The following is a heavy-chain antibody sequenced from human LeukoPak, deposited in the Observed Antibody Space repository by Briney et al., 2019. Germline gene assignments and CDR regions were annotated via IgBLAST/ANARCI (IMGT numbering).Heavy chain of an antibody. V-gene: IGHV4-31*03. D-gene: IGHD3-22*01. Sequence: SQTLSLTCTVSGGSISSGGYYWSWIRQHPGKGLEWIGYIYYSGSTYYNPSLKSRVTISVDTSKNQFSLKLSSVTAADTAVYYCARLRDYYDSSGYYPHQIFDYWAREPWSPSPQ. J-gene: IGHJ4*02. CDR1: GGSISSGGYY. CDR3: ARLRDYYDSSGYYPHQIFDY. CDR2: IYYSGST.